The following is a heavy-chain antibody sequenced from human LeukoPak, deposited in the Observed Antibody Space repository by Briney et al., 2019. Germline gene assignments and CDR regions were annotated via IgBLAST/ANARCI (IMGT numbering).Heavy chain of an antibody. V-gene: IGHV3-48*01. Sequence: GGSLRLSCAASRFTFSSYAMSWVRQAPGKGLEWVAQISSGSTDIHYADSVKGRFTISRDDAKKSVYLQMRSLRVDDTAIYYCARDKYDFWSGPDYWGQGTLVTVSS. D-gene: IGHD3-3*01. CDR2: ISSGSTDI. CDR1: RFTFSSYA. CDR3: ARDKYDFWSGPDY. J-gene: IGHJ4*02.